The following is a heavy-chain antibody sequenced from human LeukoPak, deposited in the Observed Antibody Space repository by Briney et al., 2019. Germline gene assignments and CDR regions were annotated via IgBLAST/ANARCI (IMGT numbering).Heavy chain of an antibody. CDR3: ARDNTGGYSYGRYFDY. D-gene: IGHD5-18*01. CDR2: ISSSGGTI. Sequence: GGSLRLSCAASGFTFSSYEMNWVRQAPGKGLEWVSYISSSGGTIYYADSVKGRFTISRDNAKNSLYLQMNSLRAEDTAVYYCARDNTGGYSYGRYFDYWGQGTLVAVSS. CDR1: GFTFSSYE. V-gene: IGHV3-48*03. J-gene: IGHJ4*02.